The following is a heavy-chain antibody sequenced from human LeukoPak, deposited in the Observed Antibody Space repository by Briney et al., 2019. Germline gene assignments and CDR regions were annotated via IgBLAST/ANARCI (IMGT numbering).Heavy chain of an antibody. Sequence: PSETLFLTCTVSGGSISSSTYSWGWIRQPPGKGLEWIGSIYYSGSTYYNPSLKSRVTISVDASKNQFSLKLSSVTAADTAVYYCARRDWGQYYFDYWGQGTLVTVSS. V-gene: IGHV4-39*01. CDR2: IYYSGST. D-gene: IGHD7-27*01. CDR3: ARRDWGQYYFDY. CDR1: GGSISSSTYS. J-gene: IGHJ4*02.